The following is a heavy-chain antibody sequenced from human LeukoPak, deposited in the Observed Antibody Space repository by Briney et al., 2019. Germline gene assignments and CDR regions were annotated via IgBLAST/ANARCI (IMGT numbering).Heavy chain of an antibody. J-gene: IGHJ4*02. CDR1: GYTFTSYD. CDR3: ARAYMTATRHFDY. V-gene: IGHV1-8*03. D-gene: IGHD2-21*02. CDR2: MNPNSGNT. Sequence: GASVKVSCKASGYTFTSYDINWVRQATGQGLEWMGWMNPNSGNTGYAQKFQGRVTITRNTSISTAYMELSSLRSEDTAMYYCARAYMTATRHFDYWGQGTLVTVSS.